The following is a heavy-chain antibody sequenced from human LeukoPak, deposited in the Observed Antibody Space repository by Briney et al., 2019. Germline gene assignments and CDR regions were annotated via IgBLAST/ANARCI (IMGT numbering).Heavy chain of an antibody. Sequence: GGSLRLSCAVSGITLTNYGMSWVCQAPGKGLEWVAGISDSGGRTIYADSVKGRFTISRDNPKNTLYLQMNSLRAEDTAVYFCAKRGVVIRVILIGFHKEASYYYSWGQGALVTVSS. CDR1: GITLTNYG. CDR3: AKRGVVIRVILIGFHKEASYYYS. V-gene: IGHV3-23*01. CDR2: ISDSGGRT. J-gene: IGHJ4*02. D-gene: IGHD3-9*01.